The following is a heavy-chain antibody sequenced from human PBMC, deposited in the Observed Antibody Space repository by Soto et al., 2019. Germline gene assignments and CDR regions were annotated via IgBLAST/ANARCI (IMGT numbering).Heavy chain of an antibody. J-gene: IGHJ4*02. Sequence: ASATLSRTSSGCNFAAYSIHWVRNAPGQGLEWMGWINPNNGGTNYVQKFQDRVTMTRDTSITTAYMELGGLRSDDTAVYYCARDRGPYGDFSYWGLGTRVTVS. D-gene: IGHD4-17*01. CDR3: ARDRGPYGDFSY. V-gene: IGHV1-2*02. CDR2: INPNNGGT. CDR1: GCNFAAYS.